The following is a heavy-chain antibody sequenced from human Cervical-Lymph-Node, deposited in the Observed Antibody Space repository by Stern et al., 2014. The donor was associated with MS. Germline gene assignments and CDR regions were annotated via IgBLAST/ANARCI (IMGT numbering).Heavy chain of an antibody. CDR1: GGSFNTYA. J-gene: IGHJ5*02. V-gene: IGHV1-69*11. D-gene: IGHD2-15*01. CDR2: IIPILGST. CDR3: ANDSGGYCSGTTCYGWFDP. Sequence: QVQLVESAAEVKKPGSSVKVSCKASGGSFNTYAFSWLRQAPGQGLEWMGTIIPILGSTNYAQKFQGRVTMSADESTSTAYMELSSLRSEDTAVYFCANDSGGYCSGTTCYGWFDPWGQGTLVTVSS.